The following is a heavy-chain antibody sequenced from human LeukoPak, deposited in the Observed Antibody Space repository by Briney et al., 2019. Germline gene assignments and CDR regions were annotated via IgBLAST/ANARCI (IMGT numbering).Heavy chain of an antibody. D-gene: IGHD3-22*01. Sequence: GGSLRLSCAASEFTFRSYAMSWVREAPGKGVEWVSAISGSGGSTYYADSVKGRFTISRDNSKNTLYLQMNSLRAEDTAVYYCASRPNYYDSSGAKGPFDYWGQGTLVTVSS. CDR2: ISGSGGST. J-gene: IGHJ4*02. CDR3: ASRPNYYDSSGAKGPFDY. CDR1: EFTFRSYA. V-gene: IGHV3-23*01.